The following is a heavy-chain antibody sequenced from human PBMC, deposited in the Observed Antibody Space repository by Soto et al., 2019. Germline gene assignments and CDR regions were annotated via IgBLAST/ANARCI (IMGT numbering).Heavy chain of an antibody. D-gene: IGHD3-10*01. Sequence: TSETLSLTCTVSGGSISSYYWSWIRQPPGKGLEWIGYIYYSGSTNYNPSLKSRVTISVDTSKNQFSLKLSSVTAADTAVYYCAKNYGSGSSEWGQGTLVTVSS. CDR2: IYYSGST. CDR3: AKNYGSGSSE. CDR1: GGSISSYY. J-gene: IGHJ4*02. V-gene: IGHV4-59*01.